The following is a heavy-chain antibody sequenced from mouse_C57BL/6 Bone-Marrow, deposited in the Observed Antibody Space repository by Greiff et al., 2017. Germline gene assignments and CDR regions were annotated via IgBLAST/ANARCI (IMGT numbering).Heavy chain of an antibody. J-gene: IGHJ1*03. Sequence: EVQGVESGEGLVKPGGSLKLSCAASGFTFSSYAMSWVRQTPEKRLEWVAYISSGGDYIYYADTVKGRFTISRDNARNTLYLQMSSLKSEDTAMYYCTRAPNWYFDVWGTGTTVTVSA. CDR2: ISSGGDYI. CDR3: TRAPNWYFDV. V-gene: IGHV5-9-1*02. CDR1: GFTFSSYA.